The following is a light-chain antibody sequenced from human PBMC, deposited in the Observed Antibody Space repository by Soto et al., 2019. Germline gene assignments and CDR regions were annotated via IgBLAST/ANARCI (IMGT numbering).Light chain of an antibody. CDR2: EVS. J-gene: IGLJ1*01. Sequence: QSALTQPPSASGSPGQSVTISCTGTSSDVGGYNYVSWYQQHPGKAPKLMIYEVSKRPSGVPDRFSGSKSGNTASLTVSGLQAEDEADYYCSSYAGSNTHCVFGTGTKSPS. CDR3: SSYAGSNTHCV. CDR1: SSDVGGYNY. V-gene: IGLV2-8*01.